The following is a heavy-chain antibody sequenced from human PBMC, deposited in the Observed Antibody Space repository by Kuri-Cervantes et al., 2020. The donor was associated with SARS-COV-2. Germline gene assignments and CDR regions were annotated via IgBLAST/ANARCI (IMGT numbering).Heavy chain of an antibody. CDR1: GFTFSSYG. CDR3: ARDLLTQGWFDP. V-gene: IGHV3-30*02. CDR2: IRYDGSNK. J-gene: IGHJ5*02. Sequence: GGSLRLSCAASGFTFSSYGMHWVRQAPGKGLEWVAFIRYDGSNKYYADSVEGRFTISRDNAKNSLYLQMNSLRAEDTAVYYCARDLLTQGWFDPWGQGTLVTVSS. D-gene: IGHD1-26*01.